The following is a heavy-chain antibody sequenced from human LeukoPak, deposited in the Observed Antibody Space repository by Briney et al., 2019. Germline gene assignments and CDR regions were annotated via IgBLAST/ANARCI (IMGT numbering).Heavy chain of an antibody. J-gene: IGHJ6*03. V-gene: IGHV3-23*01. CDR1: AFTFRNYA. CDR3: AKGPLSSSNYYVDV. D-gene: IGHD3-10*01. Sequence: GGSLRLSCAASAFTFRNYAMSWVRQAPGKGLEWVSSITGGGPYTYYAPSVRGRLTISRDNSKNTLYLQMSSLRAEDTAVYYCAKGPLSSSNYYVDVWGKGTTVTVSS. CDR2: ITGGGPYT.